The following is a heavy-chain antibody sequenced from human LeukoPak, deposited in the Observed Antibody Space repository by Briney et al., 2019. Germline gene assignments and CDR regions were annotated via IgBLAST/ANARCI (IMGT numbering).Heavy chain of an antibody. CDR1: GFTFNTYT. D-gene: IGHD6-13*01. V-gene: IGHV3-30-3*01. CDR3: VKAPPGYSSSWYGGYYFDY. Sequence: GRSVRLSCAASGFTFNTYTMHWVRQAPGKGLEWVSVTSYDETHKYYADSVKGRFTISRDNSKNTLYLQMNSLRAEDTAVYYCVKAPPGYSSSWYGGYYFDYWGQGTLATVSS. J-gene: IGHJ4*02. CDR2: TSYDETHK.